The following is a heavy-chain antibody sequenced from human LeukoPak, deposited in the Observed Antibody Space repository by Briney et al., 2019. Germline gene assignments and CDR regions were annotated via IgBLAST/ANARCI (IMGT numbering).Heavy chain of an antibody. CDR2: ISGSGGST. D-gene: IGHD6-19*01. CDR3: ASAFRSSGWALPYYYYYGMDV. CDR1: GFTFSSYA. Sequence: GGSLRLSCAASGFTFSSYAMSWVRQAPGKGLEWVSAISGSGGSTYYADSVKGRFTISRDNSKNTLYLQMNSLRAEDTAVYYCASAFRSSGWALPYYYYYGMDVWGQGTTVTVSS. V-gene: IGHV3-23*01. J-gene: IGHJ6*02.